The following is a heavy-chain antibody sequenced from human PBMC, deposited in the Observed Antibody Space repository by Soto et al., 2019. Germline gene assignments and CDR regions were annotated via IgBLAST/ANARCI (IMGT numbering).Heavy chain of an antibody. Sequence: QVQLVESGGGVVQPGRSLRLSCAASGFTFSSYAMHWVRQAPGKGLEWEAVISYDGSNKFYADSVKGRFTISRDNSKNTLYLQMNSLRTEDTAVYYCATAGAGVLFYFDSWGQGTLVTVSS. CDR3: ATAGAGVLFYFDS. J-gene: IGHJ4*02. D-gene: IGHD2-8*02. CDR1: GFTFSSYA. CDR2: ISYDGSNK. V-gene: IGHV3-30-3*01.